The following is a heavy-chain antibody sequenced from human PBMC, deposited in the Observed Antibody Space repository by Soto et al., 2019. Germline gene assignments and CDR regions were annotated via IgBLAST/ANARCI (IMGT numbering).Heavy chain of an antibody. V-gene: IGHV3-13*01. CDR2: IGFAGDT. Sequence: HLGGSLRLSCGASGFIFSNFDMRWVRQTTEKGLEWVSGIGFAGDTNYSGSVKGRFTISRENAKNSLFLQMNSLRVGDTAVYYCVRGLPGGFDPWGQGTLVTVSS. D-gene: IGHD3-10*01. CDR1: GFIFSNFD. CDR3: VRGLPGGFDP. J-gene: IGHJ5*02.